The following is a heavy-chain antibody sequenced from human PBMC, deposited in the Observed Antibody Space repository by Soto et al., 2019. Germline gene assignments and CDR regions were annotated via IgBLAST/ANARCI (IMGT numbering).Heavy chain of an antibody. CDR2: IKQDGSEK. D-gene: IGHD6-6*01. Sequence: GGSLRLSCAASGFTFSSYWMSWVRQAPGKGLEWVANIKQDGSEKYYVDSVKGRFTISRDNAKNSLYLQMNSLTAEDTAVYYCGRDFSYSSSSDAFDIWGQGTMVTVSS. CDR1: GFTFSSYW. J-gene: IGHJ3*02. V-gene: IGHV3-7*01. CDR3: GRDFSYSSSSDAFDI.